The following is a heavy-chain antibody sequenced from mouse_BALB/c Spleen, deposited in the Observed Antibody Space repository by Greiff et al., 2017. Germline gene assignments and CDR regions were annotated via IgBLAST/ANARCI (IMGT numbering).Heavy chain of an antibody. Sequence: EVQLQQSGPGLVKPSQSLSLTCTVTGYSITSDYAWNWIRQFPGNKLEWMGYISYSGSTSYNPSLKSRISITRDTSKNQFFLQLNSVTTEDTATYYCARFPHITTAVDVWGAGTTVTVSS. CDR2: ISYSGST. CDR1: GYSITSDYA. J-gene: IGHJ1*01. CDR3: ARFPHITTAVDV. V-gene: IGHV3-2*02. D-gene: IGHD1-1*01.